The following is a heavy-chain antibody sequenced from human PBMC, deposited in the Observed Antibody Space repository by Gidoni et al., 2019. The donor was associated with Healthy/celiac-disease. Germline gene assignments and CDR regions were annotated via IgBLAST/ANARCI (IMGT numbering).Heavy chain of an antibody. CDR3: ARAQNYYDSSGYYPNGFDY. Sequence: QVQLQESGPGLVKPSETLSLTCTVSGGSISSYYWSWIRQPPGKGLEWIGYIYYSGSTNYNPSLKSRVTISVDTSKNQFSLKLSSVTAADTAVYYCARAQNYYDSSGYYPNGFDYWGQGTLVTVSS. D-gene: IGHD3-22*01. CDR1: GGSISSYY. V-gene: IGHV4-59*01. CDR2: IYYSGST. J-gene: IGHJ4*02.